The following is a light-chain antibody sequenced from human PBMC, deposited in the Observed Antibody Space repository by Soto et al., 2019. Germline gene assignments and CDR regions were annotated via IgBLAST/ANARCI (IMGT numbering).Light chain of an antibody. CDR1: SGDVGGYNY. Sequence: QSVLTQPVSVSGSPGQSITISCTGTSGDVGGYNYVSWYQQRPGKAPKLMIYDVSNRPSGVSNRFSGSKSGNTASLTISGLQAEDEADYYCNSYTSSSTHVFGTGTKVTVL. CDR2: DVS. CDR3: NSYTSSSTHV. V-gene: IGLV2-14*03. J-gene: IGLJ1*01.